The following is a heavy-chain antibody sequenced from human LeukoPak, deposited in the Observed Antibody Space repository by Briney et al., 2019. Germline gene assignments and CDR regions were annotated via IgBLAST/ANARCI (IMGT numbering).Heavy chain of an antibody. V-gene: IGHV4-39*07. CDR1: GGSIRSGDHY. CDR2: INHSGST. J-gene: IGHJ2*01. Sequence: SETLSLTCNVSGGSIRSGDHYWGWIRQPPGKGLEWIGEINHSGSTNYNPSLKSRVTISVDTSKNQFSLKLSSVTAADTAVYYCARGYGSGWYPPNRYFDLWGRGTLVTVSS. D-gene: IGHD6-19*01. CDR3: ARGYGSGWYPPNRYFDL.